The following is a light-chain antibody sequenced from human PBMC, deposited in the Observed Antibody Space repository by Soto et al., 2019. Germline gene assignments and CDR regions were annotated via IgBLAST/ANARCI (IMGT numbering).Light chain of an antibody. J-gene: IGKJ1*01. Sequence: IVLTQSPGTLSLPPWERATLSCRASQSVSSSYLAWYQQKPGQAPRLLIYGASSRATGIPDRFSGSGSGTDFTLTISRLEPEDFAVYYCQQYGSSPRTFGQGTKVDIK. CDR3: QQYGSSPRT. CDR2: GAS. V-gene: IGKV3-20*01. CDR1: QSVSSSY.